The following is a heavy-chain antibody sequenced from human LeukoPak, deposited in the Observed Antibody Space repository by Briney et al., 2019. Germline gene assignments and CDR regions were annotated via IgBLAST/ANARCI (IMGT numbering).Heavy chain of an antibody. D-gene: IGHD5-12*01. CDR1: GGSISSYY. Sequence: SETLSLTCTVSGGSISSYYWSWIRQPAGKGLEWIGRIYTSGSTNYNPSLKSRVTLSVDTSKNQFSLKLSSVTAADSAVYYCARLRYSGPFDYWGQGTLVTVSS. J-gene: IGHJ4*02. V-gene: IGHV4-4*07. CDR3: ARLRYSGPFDY. CDR2: IYTSGST.